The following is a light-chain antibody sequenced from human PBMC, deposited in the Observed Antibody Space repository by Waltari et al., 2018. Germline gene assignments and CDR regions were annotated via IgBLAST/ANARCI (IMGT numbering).Light chain of an antibody. Sequence: QSVLTQPPSVSAAPGKRVTISCSGGSSNIGNNNVSCYRHCPGTAPKLLIYDDSERPSGIPGRFSGSKSGTSATLDITGLQAGDEADYYCGTWDSSLSGAVFGGGTHLTVL. CDR2: DDS. CDR3: GTWDSSLSGAV. CDR1: SSNIGNNN. V-gene: IGLV1-51*01. J-gene: IGLJ7*01.